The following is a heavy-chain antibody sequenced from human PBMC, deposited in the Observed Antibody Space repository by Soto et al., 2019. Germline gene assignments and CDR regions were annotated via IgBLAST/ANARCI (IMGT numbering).Heavy chain of an antibody. CDR1: GFTFSSYG. V-gene: IGHV3-30*03. J-gene: IGHJ5*02. CDR3: ARYRRGGQQLVYWFDP. Sequence: QVQLVESGGGVVQPGRSLRLSCAASGFTFSSYGMHWVRQAPGKGLEWVAVISYDGSNKYYADSVKGRFTISRDNSKNTLYLQMNSLRAEDTAVYYCARYRRGGQQLVYWFDPWGQGTLVTVSS. CDR2: ISYDGSNK. D-gene: IGHD6-13*01.